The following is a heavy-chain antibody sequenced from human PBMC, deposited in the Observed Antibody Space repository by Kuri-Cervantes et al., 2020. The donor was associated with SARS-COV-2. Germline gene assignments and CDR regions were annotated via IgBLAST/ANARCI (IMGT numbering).Heavy chain of an antibody. CDR3: ARAPYYFISGRDYFDS. J-gene: IGHJ4*02. D-gene: IGHD3-10*01. CDR1: GGTFSNHA. Sequence: SVKVSCKASGGTFSNHAFSWVRQAPGQGLEWMGTIIPLFGRGFYAQQFQGRVTITADESTATAYMELSSLTSGDTAVYYCARAPYYFISGRDYFDSWGQGTLVTVSS. V-gene: IGHV1-69*13. CDR2: IIPLFGRG.